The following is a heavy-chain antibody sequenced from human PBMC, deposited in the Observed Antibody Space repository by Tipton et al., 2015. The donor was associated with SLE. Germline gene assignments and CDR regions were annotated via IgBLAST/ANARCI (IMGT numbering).Heavy chain of an antibody. CDR2: IYYSSYT. CDR3: ARPLGSANFYDAFDI. J-gene: IGHJ3*02. Sequence: TLSLTCSVSGVSITNSYWSWIRQPPGKGLEWIGYIYYSSYTNYNPSLKSRVTTSFDRSKNQFSLNLTSVTAADTAVYYCARPLGSANFYDAFDIWGQGTMVTVSS. V-gene: IGHV4-59*01. D-gene: IGHD3-3*01. CDR1: GVSITNSY.